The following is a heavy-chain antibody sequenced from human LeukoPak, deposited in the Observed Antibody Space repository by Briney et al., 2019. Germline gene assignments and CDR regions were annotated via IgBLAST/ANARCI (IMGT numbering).Heavy chain of an antibody. CDR2: IYSGGST. Sequence: PGGSLRLSCAASGFTVSSNYMSWVRQAPGKGLEWVSVIYSGGSTYYADSVKGRFTISRDNSKNTLYLQMNSLRAEDTAVYYCARGRYYFGSGSYPQDYWGQGTLVTVSS. CDR3: ARGRYYFGSGSYPQDY. CDR1: GFTVSSNY. V-gene: IGHV3-66*01. D-gene: IGHD3-10*01. J-gene: IGHJ4*02.